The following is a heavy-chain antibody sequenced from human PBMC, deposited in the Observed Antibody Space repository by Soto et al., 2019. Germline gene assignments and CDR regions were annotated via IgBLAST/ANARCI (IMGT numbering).Heavy chain of an antibody. CDR3: AKDQASGQGSFDS. CDR2: LSYDGSNQ. J-gene: IGHJ4*02. CDR1: GFTFNIYG. Sequence: PGGSVRLSCAASGFTFNIYGKHWVRQAPDKGLEWVALLSYDGSNQYYADSVKGRFTISRDNSKNTLYLQMNSLRADDTAVYYCAKDQASGQGSFDSWGQGTLVTVS. V-gene: IGHV3-30*18.